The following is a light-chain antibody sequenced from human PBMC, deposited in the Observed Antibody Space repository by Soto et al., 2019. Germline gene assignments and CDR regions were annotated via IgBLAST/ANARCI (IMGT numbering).Light chain of an antibody. CDR1: QSVTTY. J-gene: IGKJ3*01. V-gene: IGKV3-20*01. Sequence: EITLTQSPATLSLSPGERASLSCRASQSVTTYLAWYQQKPGQPPRLLIYGASTRATDIPDRFSGSGSDTDFALTISRLEPEDFAVYYCQQYSGSPFTFGPGTKVNIK. CDR2: GAS. CDR3: QQYSGSPFT.